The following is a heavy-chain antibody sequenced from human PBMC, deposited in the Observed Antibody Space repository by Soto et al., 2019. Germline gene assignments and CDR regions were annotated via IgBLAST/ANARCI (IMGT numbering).Heavy chain of an antibody. J-gene: IGHJ6*02. D-gene: IGHD3-10*01. CDR3: ARGPFRHSAMDV. CDR2: TIPALGKT. V-gene: IGHV1-69*01. Sequence: PVKVSCKTSGDNFTKDVFTWVQQAPGQGLEWMGGTIPALGKTHYIEKFQGRVTITVDDATRTVYMEVRDLTSEDTAIYYCARGPFRHSAMDVWGQGTLVTVS. CDR1: GDNFTKDV.